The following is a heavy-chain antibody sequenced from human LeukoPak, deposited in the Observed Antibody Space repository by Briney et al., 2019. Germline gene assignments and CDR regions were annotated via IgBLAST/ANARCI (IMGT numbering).Heavy chain of an antibody. CDR2: MNPNSGDI. CDR1: GYTFTSYD. Sequence: ASVTVSCKASGYTFTSYDINWVRQATGQGPEWMGWMNPNSGDIGYAQKFQGRVTVTRDTSIRTAYMQLSSLTSEDTAVYFCARRTEAAHDYWGQGTLVTVSS. J-gene: IGHJ4*02. CDR3: ARRTEAAHDY. V-gene: IGHV1-8*01.